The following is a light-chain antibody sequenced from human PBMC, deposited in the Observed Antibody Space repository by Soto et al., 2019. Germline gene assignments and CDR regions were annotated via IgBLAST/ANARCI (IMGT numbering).Light chain of an antibody. CDR1: QSISGN. Sequence: EIIMTRSPAILSVSPGERATLSCRASQSISGNLAWYQHKPGQAPRPLIYDASNRATGIPARFSGSGSGTDFTLTISSLEPEDFAVYYCQQRSNWPPITFGQGTRLEIK. J-gene: IGKJ5*01. CDR2: DAS. V-gene: IGKV3-11*01. CDR3: QQRSNWPPIT.